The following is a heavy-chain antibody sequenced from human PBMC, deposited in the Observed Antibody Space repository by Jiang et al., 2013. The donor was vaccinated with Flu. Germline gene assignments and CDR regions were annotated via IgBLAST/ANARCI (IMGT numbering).Heavy chain of an antibody. Sequence: PGLVKPSETLSLTCTVSGGSISSSSYYWGWIRQPPGKGLEWIGSIYNSGSTYYNPSLKSRVTISVDTSKNQFSLKLSSVTAADTAVYYCARAAGTTYWGQGTLVTVSS. J-gene: IGHJ4*02. V-gene: IGHV4-39*07. CDR2: IYNSGST. CDR3: ARAAGTTY. D-gene: IGHD6-13*01. CDR1: GGSISSSSYY.